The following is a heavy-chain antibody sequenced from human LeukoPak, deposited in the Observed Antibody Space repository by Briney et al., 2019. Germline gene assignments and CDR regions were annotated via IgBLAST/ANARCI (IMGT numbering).Heavy chain of an antibody. CDR3: ARSGGHDAFDI. V-gene: IGHV6-1*01. CDR2: TYYRSKWYN. J-gene: IGHJ3*02. D-gene: IGHD3-10*01. Sequence: SQTLSLTCAISGDSVSSYSAAWSWIRQSPSRGLEWLGRTYYRSKWYNDYAVSVKSRITINPDTSMNQFSLQLTSVTPEDTAVYYCARSGGHDAFDIWGQGKMVTVSS. CDR1: GDSVSSYSAA.